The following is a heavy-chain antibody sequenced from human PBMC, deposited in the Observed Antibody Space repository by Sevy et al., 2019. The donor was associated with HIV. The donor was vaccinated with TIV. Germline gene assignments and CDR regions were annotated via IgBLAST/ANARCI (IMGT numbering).Heavy chain of an antibody. CDR3: AKDPDDTHDYGEHSDY. J-gene: IGHJ4*02. CDR1: GFTLSRTG. V-gene: IGHV3-23*01. Sequence: GGSLRLSCAASGFTLSRTGMIWVRQAPGKGLEWVSGISGSGFSTNYADSVKGWFTISRDNSKNTLYLQMNSLRGEDTAVYYCAKDPDDTHDYGEHSDYWGQGTLVTVSS. D-gene: IGHD4-17*01. CDR2: ISGSGFST.